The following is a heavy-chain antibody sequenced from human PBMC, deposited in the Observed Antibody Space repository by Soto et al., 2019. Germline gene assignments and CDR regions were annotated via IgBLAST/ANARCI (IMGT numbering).Heavy chain of an antibody. Sequence: EVQLVESGGGLVKPGESLRLSCAASGFTFNSYSMNWVRQAPGKGLEWVSSISHSSHYIYYADSMKGRFTISRDNAKNSLYLQMNSLRAEDTAVYYCAREEMYSSSWYPDYWGQGTLVTVSS. D-gene: IGHD6-13*01. V-gene: IGHV3-21*01. CDR1: GFTFNSYS. CDR2: ISHSSHYI. CDR3: AREEMYSSSWYPDY. J-gene: IGHJ4*02.